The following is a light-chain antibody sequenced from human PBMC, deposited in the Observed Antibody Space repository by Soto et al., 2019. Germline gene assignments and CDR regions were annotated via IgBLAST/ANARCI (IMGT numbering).Light chain of an antibody. J-gene: IGKJ5*01. CDR1: QSVSSY. V-gene: IGKV3-20*01. CDR2: DAS. CDR3: QQYGSSPIT. Sequence: EIVLTQSPATLSLSPGERATLSCRASQSVSSYLAWYQQKPGQAPRLLISDASGRATGIPDRFSGSGPETDFSLTINRLEPEDFAVYFCQQYGSSPITFGQGTRLEIK.